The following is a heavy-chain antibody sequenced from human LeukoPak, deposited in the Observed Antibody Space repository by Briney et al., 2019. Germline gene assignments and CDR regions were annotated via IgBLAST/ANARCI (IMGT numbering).Heavy chain of an antibody. J-gene: IGHJ4*02. CDR2: ISSSSSTI. V-gene: IGHV3-48*02. D-gene: IGHD3-22*01. Sequence: GGSLRLSCAASGFTFSSYAMSWVRQAPGKGLERVSYISSSSSTIYYADSVKGRFTISRDNAKNSLYLQMNSLRDEDTAVYYCARVSPRTYYYDSSGYDFDYWGQGTLVTVSS. CDR1: GFTFSSYA. CDR3: ARVSPRTYYYDSSGYDFDY.